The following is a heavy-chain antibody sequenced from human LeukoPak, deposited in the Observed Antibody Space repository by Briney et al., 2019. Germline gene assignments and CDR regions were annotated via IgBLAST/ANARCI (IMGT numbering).Heavy chain of an antibody. CDR3: ARLPLAVAGSSYYYYMDV. CDR1: GDSISSSSYY. J-gene: IGHJ6*03. Sequence: PSETLSLTCTVSGDSISSSSYYWGWIRQPPGKGLEWIGSIYYSGSTYYNPSLKSRVTISVDTSKNQFSLKLSSVTAADTAVYYCARLPLAVAGSSYYYYMDVWGKGTTVTISS. CDR2: IYYSGST. V-gene: IGHV4-39*01. D-gene: IGHD6-19*01.